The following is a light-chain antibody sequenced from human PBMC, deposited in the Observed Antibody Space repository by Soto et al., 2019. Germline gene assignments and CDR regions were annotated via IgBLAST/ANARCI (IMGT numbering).Light chain of an antibody. Sequence: QSALTQPPSASGSPGQSVTISCTGTSSDVGGYDYVSWYQQYPGKTPKLMIFEVTNRPSGVPDRFSGSKSGNTASLTVSGLQAEDEAYYDCLSYAGTADVFGTGTKVTVL. CDR3: LSYAGTADV. V-gene: IGLV2-8*01. CDR1: SSDVGGYDY. CDR2: EVT. J-gene: IGLJ1*01.